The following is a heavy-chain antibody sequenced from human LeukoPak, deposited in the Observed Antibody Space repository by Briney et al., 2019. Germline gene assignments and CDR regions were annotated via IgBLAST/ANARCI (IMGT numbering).Heavy chain of an antibody. Sequence: ASVKVSCKASGYTFTTYYMHWVRQAPGQGLEWMGVINPSGGSTSYAQRFQGRVTMTRDTSTSTIYMELSSLRSEDTALYYCARGDIDYWGQGTLVTLSS. J-gene: IGHJ4*02. D-gene: IGHD2-15*01. CDR1: GYTFTTYY. V-gene: IGHV1-46*01. CDR3: ARGDIDY. CDR2: INPSGGST.